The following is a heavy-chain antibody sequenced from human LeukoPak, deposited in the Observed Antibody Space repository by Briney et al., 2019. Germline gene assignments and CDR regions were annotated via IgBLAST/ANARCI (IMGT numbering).Heavy chain of an antibody. CDR1: GYTFTGYY. J-gene: IGHJ4*02. CDR2: INPNSGGT. Sequence: ASVKVSCKASGYTFTGYYMHWVRQAPGQGLEWMGRINPNSGGTNYAQKFQGRVTMTRDTSISTAYMELSRLRSDDTAVYYCARLYGSSWYVEYWGQGTLVTVSS. V-gene: IGHV1-2*06. D-gene: IGHD6-13*01. CDR3: ARLYGSSWYVEY.